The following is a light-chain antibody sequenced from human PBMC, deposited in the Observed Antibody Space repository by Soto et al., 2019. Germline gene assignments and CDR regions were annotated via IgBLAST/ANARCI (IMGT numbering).Light chain of an antibody. Sequence: EIVLTQSPGTLSSSPGERATLSCRASQSVSSSYLAWYQHRPGQAPRLLIYGSSRRSTGIPDRFGGSGSGTDFTLTISRLEPEDFAVYYCQQYGDSSRTFGQGAQVEIK. CDR1: QSVSSSY. J-gene: IGKJ1*01. CDR2: GSS. CDR3: QQYGDSSRT. V-gene: IGKV3-20*01.